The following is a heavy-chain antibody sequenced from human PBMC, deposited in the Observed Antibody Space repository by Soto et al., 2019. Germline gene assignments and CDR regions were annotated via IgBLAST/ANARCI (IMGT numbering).Heavy chain of an antibody. D-gene: IGHD3-16*01. CDR1: GYTFANSG. CDR3: ARVEDDIGGTLLSGQY. Sequence: QVQLVQSGPEVKEPGASVKSSCKASGYTFANSGIIWVRQAPGQGLEWVAWIASNTGNTHYAQKLRGRVTVTTDTSTSAAYLDLRSLSSDDTAFYYCARVEDDIGGTLLSGQYWGQGTLVTVSS. V-gene: IGHV1-18*04. J-gene: IGHJ4*02. CDR2: IASNTGNT.